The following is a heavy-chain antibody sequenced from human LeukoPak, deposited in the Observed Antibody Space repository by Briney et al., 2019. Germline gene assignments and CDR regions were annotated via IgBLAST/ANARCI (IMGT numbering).Heavy chain of an antibody. D-gene: IGHD6-6*01. CDR2: ISGSGGST. Sequence: GGSLRLSCAASGFTFSSYAMSWVRPAPGEGLEWVSAISGSGGSTYYADSVKGRFTISRDNSKNTLYLQMNSLRAEDTAVYYCAKGVGAARPTRMVYFDYWGQGTLVTVSS. CDR1: GFTFSSYA. V-gene: IGHV3-23*01. CDR3: AKGVGAARPTRMVYFDY. J-gene: IGHJ4*02.